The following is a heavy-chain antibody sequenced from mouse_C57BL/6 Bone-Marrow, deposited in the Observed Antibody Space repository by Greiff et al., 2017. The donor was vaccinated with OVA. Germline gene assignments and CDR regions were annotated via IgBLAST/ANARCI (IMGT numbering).Heavy chain of an antibody. CDR3: ARHNYGSSGWYFDV. Sequence: EVQLVESGGDLVKPGGSLKLSCAASGFTFSSYGMSWVRQTPDKRLEWVATISSGGSYTYYPDSVKGRFTISRDNAKNTLYLQMSSLKSDDTAMYYCARHNYGSSGWYFDVWGTGTTVTVSS. CDR2: ISSGGSYT. CDR1: GFTFSSYG. D-gene: IGHD1-1*01. V-gene: IGHV5-6*01. J-gene: IGHJ1*03.